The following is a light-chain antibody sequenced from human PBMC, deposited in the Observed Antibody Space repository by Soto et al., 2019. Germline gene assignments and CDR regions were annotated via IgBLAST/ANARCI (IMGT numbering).Light chain of an antibody. V-gene: IGKV3-20*01. CDR2: GAS. CDR3: QQYRSSSTWT. Sequence: TLSLSPGETTTLSCRASQSININSLAWYQQKPGQAPRLLIYGASSRATGIPDRFSGSGSVTDFTLTISRLEPEDFAVYYFQQYRSSSTWTFGQRSNVDI. J-gene: IGKJ1*01. CDR1: QSININS.